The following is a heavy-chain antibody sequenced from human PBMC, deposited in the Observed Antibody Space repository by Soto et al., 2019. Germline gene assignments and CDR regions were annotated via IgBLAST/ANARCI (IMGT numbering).Heavy chain of an antibody. D-gene: IGHD5-12*01. J-gene: IGHJ3*02. CDR3: AKGCGSHGYGPFDI. V-gene: IGHV1-8*01. Sequence: AASVKVSCKASGYTFTNYDITWVRQATGQGLEWMGWMNPNSGSAGSTQKFQGRVSMTRNTSTSTAYMELSSLRSDDTAVYYCAKGCGSHGYGPFDIWGQGTMVTVSS. CDR1: GYTFTNYD. CDR2: MNPNSGSA.